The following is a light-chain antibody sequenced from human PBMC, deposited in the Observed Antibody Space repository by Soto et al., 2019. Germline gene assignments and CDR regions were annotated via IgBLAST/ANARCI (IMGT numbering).Light chain of an antibody. CDR2: EVT. V-gene: IGLV2-14*01. J-gene: IGLJ1*01. Sequence: QSVLTQPASVSGSPGQSITISCTGTSSDVGGYNYVSWYQLHPGKAPKLILYEVTNRPSGVSDRFSGSKSGNTASLTISGLQAEDEADYYSSSYTSSTAYVFATGTKVTVL. CDR1: SSDVGGYNY. CDR3: SSYTSSTAYV.